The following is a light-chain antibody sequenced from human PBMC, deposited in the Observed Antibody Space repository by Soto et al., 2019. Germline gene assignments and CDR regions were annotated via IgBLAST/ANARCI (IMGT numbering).Light chain of an antibody. V-gene: IGKV3-15*01. J-gene: IGKJ2*01. Sequence: EIVMTQSPATLSVSPGERATLSCRASQSVSSNLAWYQQTPTQAPRLLIYSASTRATGVPGRFSGSGSGTEFTLTISSLQSEDFAVYYCQQYNDWPPFTFGQGTKLEIK. CDR1: QSVSSN. CDR2: SAS. CDR3: QQYNDWPPFT.